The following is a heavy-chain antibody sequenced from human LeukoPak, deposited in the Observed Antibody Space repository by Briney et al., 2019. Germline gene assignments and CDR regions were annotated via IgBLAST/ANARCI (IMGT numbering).Heavy chain of an antibody. CDR1: GFTFSRYE. D-gene: IGHD6-19*01. CDR2: ISSSGSTI. V-gene: IGHV3-48*03. J-gene: IGHJ4*02. CDR3: ARPYIPVAGTDLMIDY. Sequence: GGSLRLSCAASGFTFSRYEMNWVRQAPGKGLEWVSYISSSGSTIYYADSVKGRFTISRDNAKNSLYLQMNSLRAEDTAVYYCARPYIPVAGTDLMIDYWGQGTLVTVSS.